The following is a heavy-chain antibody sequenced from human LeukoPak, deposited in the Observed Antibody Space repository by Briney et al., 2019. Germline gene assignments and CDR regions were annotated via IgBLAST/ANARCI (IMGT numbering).Heavy chain of an antibody. CDR1: GYTFTSYG. J-gene: IGHJ5*02. V-gene: IGHV1-18*01. CDR3: ARDRGRAFYCSSTSCWVGIDP. CDR2: ISAYNGNT. D-gene: IGHD2-2*01. Sequence: GASVKVSCKASGYTFTSYGISWVRQAPGQGLEWMGWISAYNGNTIYAQKVQGRVTMTTDKSTSTAYMELRSLRSDDTAVYYCARDRGRAFYCSSTSCWVGIDPWGQGTLVTVSS.